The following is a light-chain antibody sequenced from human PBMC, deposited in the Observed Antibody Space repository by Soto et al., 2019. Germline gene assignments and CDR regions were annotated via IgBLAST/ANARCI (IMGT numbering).Light chain of an antibody. J-gene: IGLJ2*01. CDR2: DNN. CDR3: GTWDSSLNGVV. V-gene: IGLV1-51*01. CDR1: SSNIENNY. Sequence: HSVLTQPPSVSAAPGQKVTISCSGSSSNIENNYVSWYQQLPGTAPKLLIYDNNKRPSEIPDRFSGSKSGTSATLGITGLQTGDEADYHCGTWDSSLNGVVFGGGTKLTVL.